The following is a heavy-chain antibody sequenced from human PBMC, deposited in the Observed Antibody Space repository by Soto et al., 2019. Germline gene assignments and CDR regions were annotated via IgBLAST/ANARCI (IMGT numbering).Heavy chain of an antibody. V-gene: IGHV3-9*02. CDR1: GFTSDDYA. CDR3: VKDESINWYSGHFRH. J-gene: IGHJ1*01. D-gene: IGHD6-13*01. CDR2: INWNSGSI. Sequence: VQRVESGGGLVHPGRSLRLSCAASGFTSDDYAMHWVRQVPGKGLEWVSGINWNSGSIGYGDSVKGRFAISRDNAKNSLHLQMNSLSAEDTAFYYCVKDESINWYSGHFRHWGQGTLVTVSS.